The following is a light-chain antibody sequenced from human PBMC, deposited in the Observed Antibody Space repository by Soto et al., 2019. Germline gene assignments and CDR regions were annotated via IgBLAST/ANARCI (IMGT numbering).Light chain of an antibody. CDR1: QTVAYTS. Sequence: EIVLTQSPGILSLSPGARATLSCRASQTVAYTSLAWDQQRPGQAPRLLIYGTSTRATGTPDRFIGSGSGTAFTLTISRLEPKDFAVYYCQQYVTTPRTFGQGTKVE. J-gene: IGKJ1*01. CDR3: QQYVTTPRT. V-gene: IGKV3-20*01. CDR2: GTS.